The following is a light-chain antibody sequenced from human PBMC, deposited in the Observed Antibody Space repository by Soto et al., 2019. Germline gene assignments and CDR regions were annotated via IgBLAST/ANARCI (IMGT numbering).Light chain of an antibody. V-gene: IGKV3-15*01. Sequence: EIVMTQSQATLSVSPGERATLSCRASQSVSSNLAWYQQKPGQAPRLLIYGASTRATGIPARFSGSGSGTEFTLTISSLQSEDFAVYYCQQYNNWPPMYTFGQGTKLESK. CDR1: QSVSSN. CDR2: GAS. CDR3: QQYNNWPPMYT. J-gene: IGKJ2*01.